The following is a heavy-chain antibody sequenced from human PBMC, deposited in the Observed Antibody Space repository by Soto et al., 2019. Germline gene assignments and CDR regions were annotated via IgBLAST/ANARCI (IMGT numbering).Heavy chain of an antibody. Sequence: QVQLVQCGAEVKKPEASVRLSCKVSGKSFDNFAVHWVRQTPGQRPEWMGRINVGDDKTKYSEKFQGRVIVSYDTSATTAYMELRALSSEDTAVYYCARAKYDYIWGSYHPFDQWAQGAQVTVAS. V-gene: IGHV1-3*01. CDR1: GKSFDNFA. D-gene: IGHD3-16*02. CDR3: ARAKYDYIWGSYHPFDQ. CDR2: INVGDDKT. J-gene: IGHJ4*02.